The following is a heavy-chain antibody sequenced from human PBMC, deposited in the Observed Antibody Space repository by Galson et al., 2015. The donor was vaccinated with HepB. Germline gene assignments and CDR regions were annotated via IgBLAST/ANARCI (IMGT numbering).Heavy chain of an antibody. CDR1: GFTFSGSA. V-gene: IGHV3-73*01. J-gene: IGHJ4*02. Sequence: SLRLSCAASGFTFSGSAIHWVRQASGKGLEWVGRIRSKTNSYATAYAASVKGRFTISRDDSKNTAYLEMNSLKTEDTAVYFCTRHNTDPVLPAASPDDYWGQGTLVTVSS. CDR2: IRSKTNSYAT. CDR3: TRHNTDPVLPAASPDDY. D-gene: IGHD2-2*01.